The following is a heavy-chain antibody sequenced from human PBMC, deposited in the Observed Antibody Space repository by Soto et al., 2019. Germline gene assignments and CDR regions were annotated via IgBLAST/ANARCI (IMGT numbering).Heavy chain of an antibody. Sequence: QVQLQQCGAGLLKPSETLSLSCAVYGAYFNDNYYTWFRQPPGKGLEWIGEISRSGNTKYIPSLKSRASISVDTSKTQVSLKVTSVTAADTAVYYCATSLWFGTQVELWGQGALVTVAS. D-gene: IGHD3-10*01. CDR2: ISRSGNT. J-gene: IGHJ5*02. CDR3: ATSLWFGTQVEL. CDR1: GAYFNDNY. V-gene: IGHV4-34*01.